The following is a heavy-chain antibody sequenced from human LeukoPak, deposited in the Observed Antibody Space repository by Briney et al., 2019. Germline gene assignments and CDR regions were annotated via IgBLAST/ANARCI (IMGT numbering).Heavy chain of an antibody. V-gene: IGHV4-59*01. CDR3: ARGQVAYDY. CDR1: GGSISSYY. Sequence: SETLSLTCTVSGGSISSYYWSWIRQPPGKGLEWIGNIHYSGSTNYNPSLKSRVTISVDTSKTQFSLKLSSVNAADTAVYYCARGQVAYDYWGQGTLVTVSS. CDR2: IHYSGST. D-gene: IGHD2-21*01. J-gene: IGHJ4*02.